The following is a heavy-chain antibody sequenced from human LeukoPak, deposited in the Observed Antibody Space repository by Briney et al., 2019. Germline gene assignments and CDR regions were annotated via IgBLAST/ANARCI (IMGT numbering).Heavy chain of an antibody. D-gene: IGHD6-13*01. CDR3: AKDIAAAGRGHFDY. J-gene: IGHJ4*02. CDR2: ISWNSGSI. Sequence: GGSLRLSCAASGFTFDDYAMHWVRHAPGKGLEWVSGISWNSGSIGYADSVKGRFTISRDNAKNSLYLQMNSLRAEDTALYYCAKDIAAAGRGHFDYWGQGTLVTVSS. V-gene: IGHV3-9*01. CDR1: GFTFDDYA.